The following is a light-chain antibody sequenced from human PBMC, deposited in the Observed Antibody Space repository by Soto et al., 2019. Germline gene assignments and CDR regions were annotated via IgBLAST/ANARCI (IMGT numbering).Light chain of an antibody. CDR1: QSISTF. CDR2: AAS. J-gene: IGKJ3*01. V-gene: IGKV1-39*01. Sequence: DIQMTQSPSSLSASAGDRVTISCRASQSISTFLSWYQKKPGKAPKLLIYAASSLQSGVSSRFSGSGSGTDFSLTISSLQPEDFATYFCQQTYSSLLTFGPGTKVEIK. CDR3: QQTYSSLLT.